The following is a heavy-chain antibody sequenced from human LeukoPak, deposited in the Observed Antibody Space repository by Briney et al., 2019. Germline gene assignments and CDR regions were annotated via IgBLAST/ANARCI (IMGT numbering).Heavy chain of an antibody. CDR3: AKAQLPGQELGNFYLDW. CDR1: GFTFSTYG. D-gene: IGHD7-27*01. Sequence: PGGSLRLSCAASGFTFSTYGMHWVRQAPGKGLEWVAVVSFDSNNLYYADSVKGRFTISRDNSKNTLYLQMNSLRGEDSAVYYCAKAQLPGQELGNFYLDWWGQGTLVTVSS. V-gene: IGHV3-30*18. CDR2: VSFDSNNL. J-gene: IGHJ4*02.